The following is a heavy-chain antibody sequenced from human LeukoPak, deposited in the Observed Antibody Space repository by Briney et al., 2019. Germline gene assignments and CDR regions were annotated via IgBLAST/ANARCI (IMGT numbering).Heavy chain of an antibody. Sequence: GGSLRLSCVASGFTFSTYTMTWVRQAPGKGLEWVSSITNSGATTFYADSVKGRFTISRDNSKNSLFLQMERLRTEDTALYYCAKSGAAADAFHSWGQGTLVTVSS. J-gene: IGHJ4*02. CDR1: GFTFSTYT. CDR3: AKSGAAADAFHS. CDR2: ITNSGATT. D-gene: IGHD6-13*01. V-gene: IGHV3-23*01.